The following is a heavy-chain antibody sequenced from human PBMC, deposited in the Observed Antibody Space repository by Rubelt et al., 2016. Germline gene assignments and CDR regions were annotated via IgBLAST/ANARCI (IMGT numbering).Heavy chain of an antibody. CDR1: GASISSRSYF. V-gene: IGHV4-39*01. D-gene: IGHD5-18*01. CDR2: TQYSGST. Sequence: QLQLQESGPGLVKPSETLSLTCTASGASISSRSYFWGWIRQPPGKGLEWLGSTQYSGSTYYNAVLKSRATISVATAKNQFSLKLSSVTAADAAVYYCARHPTALDIYYFGDWGQGTLVTVSS. CDR3: ARHPTALDIYYFGD. J-gene: IGHJ4*02.